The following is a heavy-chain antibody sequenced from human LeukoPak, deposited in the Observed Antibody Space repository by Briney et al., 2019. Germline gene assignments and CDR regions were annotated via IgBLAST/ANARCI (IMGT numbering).Heavy chain of an antibody. Sequence: GGSLRLSCAASGYTFSSYAMHWVCQAPGKGLEWVAVISYDGSNKYYADSVKGRFTISRDNSKNTLYLQMNSLRAEDTAVYYCARGTVYCSGGSCYRKDWFDPWGQGTLVTVSS. CDR3: ARGTVYCSGGSCYRKDWFDP. CDR1: GYTFSSYA. J-gene: IGHJ5*02. CDR2: ISYDGSNK. V-gene: IGHV3-30*04. D-gene: IGHD2-15*01.